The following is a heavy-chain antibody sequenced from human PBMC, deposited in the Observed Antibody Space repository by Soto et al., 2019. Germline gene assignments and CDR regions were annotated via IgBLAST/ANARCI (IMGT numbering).Heavy chain of an antibody. J-gene: IGHJ6*02. CDR2: TYSGGTT. Sequence: GGSLRLSCAASGFTVSSYNMIWVRQAPVKGLEWVSVTYSGGTTQYADSVKGRFTVSRDNSKNTLYLQMSSLRDEDTAVYYCARKLSGAVQGWAYGMDVWGRGTTVTVSS. CDR1: GFTVSSYN. D-gene: IGHD1-26*01. CDR3: ARKLSGAVQGWAYGMDV. V-gene: IGHV3-53*01.